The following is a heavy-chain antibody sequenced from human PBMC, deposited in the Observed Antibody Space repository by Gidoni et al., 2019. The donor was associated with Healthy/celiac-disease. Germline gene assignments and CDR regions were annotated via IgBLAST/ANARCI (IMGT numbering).Heavy chain of an antibody. CDR2: SFSNDEK. CDR3: ARIYGSGGSCQPYYYYGMDV. Sequence: QVTLKESGPVLVKPTETLTLTCPVPGFSLSNARMAVSWIRQPPGKALEWLAPSFSNDEKSYSTSLKSRLTISKDTSKSQVVLTMTNMDPVDTATYYCARIYGSGGSCQPYYYYGMDVWGQGTTVTVSS. J-gene: IGHJ6*02. CDR1: GFSLSNARMA. V-gene: IGHV2-26*01. D-gene: IGHD2-15*01.